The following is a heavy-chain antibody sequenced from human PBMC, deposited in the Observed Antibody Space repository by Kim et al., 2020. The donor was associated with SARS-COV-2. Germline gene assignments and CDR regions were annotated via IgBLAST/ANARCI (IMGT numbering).Heavy chain of an antibody. D-gene: IGHD6-13*01. CDR3: ARVPVRSWYEYDY. J-gene: IGHJ4*02. V-gene: IGHV3-11*04. CDR1: GFTFSDYY. Sequence: GGSLRLSCAASGFTFSDYYMSWIRQAPGKGLEWVSYISSSGSTIYYADSVKGRFTISRDNAKNSLYLQMNSLRAEDTAVYYCARVPVRSWYEYDYWGQGTLVTVSS. CDR2: ISSSGSTI.